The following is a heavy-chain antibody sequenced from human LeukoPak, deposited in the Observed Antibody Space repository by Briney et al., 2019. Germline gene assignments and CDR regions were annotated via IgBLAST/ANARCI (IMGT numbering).Heavy chain of an antibody. V-gene: IGHV4-39*01. J-gene: IGHJ4*02. CDR3: ARQNAHNYDILTGYYLYYFDS. CDR2: IYYSGST. D-gene: IGHD3-9*01. Sequence: KASETLSLTCTVSGGSISSSSYYWGWIRPPPGKGLEWIGSIYYSGSTYYNTSLKRRVTISVDTSKNQFSLKLSSVTAADSAVYYCARQNAHNYDILTGYYLYYFDSWGQEPLVTVSS. CDR1: GGSISSSSYY.